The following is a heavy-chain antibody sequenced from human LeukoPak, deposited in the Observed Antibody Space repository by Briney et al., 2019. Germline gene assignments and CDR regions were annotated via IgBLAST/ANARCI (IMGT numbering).Heavy chain of an antibody. CDR2: ISSSSSTI. V-gene: IGHV3-48*04. CDR3: DLHCSSTSCYLYGMDV. D-gene: IGHD2-2*01. J-gene: IGHJ6*02. CDR1: GFTFSSYS. Sequence: GGSLRLSCAASGFTFSSYSMNWVRQAPGKGLEWVSYISSSSSTIYYADSVKGRFTISRDNAKNSLYLQMNSLRAEDTAVYYCDLHCSSTSCYLYGMDVWGQGTTVTVSS.